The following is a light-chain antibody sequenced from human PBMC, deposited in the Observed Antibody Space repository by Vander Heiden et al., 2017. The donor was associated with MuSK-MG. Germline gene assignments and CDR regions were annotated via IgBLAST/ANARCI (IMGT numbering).Light chain of an antibody. CDR1: SSNIGAGYD. J-gene: IGLJ3*02. V-gene: IGLV1-40*01. CDR3: QSYDSSLSGWV. CDR2: GNS. Sequence: QSVLTQPPSVSGAPGQRVTISCTGSSSNIGAGYDVHWYQQLPGTAPQTPNHGNSNRPSGVPERFSGSKAGTSGSLGNTGAQAEDEADYYCQSYDSSLSGWVFGGGTKLTVL.